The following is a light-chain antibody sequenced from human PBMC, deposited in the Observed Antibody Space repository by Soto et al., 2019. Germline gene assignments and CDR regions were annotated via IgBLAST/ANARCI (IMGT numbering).Light chain of an antibody. Sequence: DIQMTQSPSTLSGSVGDRVTITCRASQAITNNLAWYQQKPGNPPKLLIYEESTLHSGVPSRFSGRKVGTQFILTIDSLQPEDFATYYCQQVKSYPRTFGGGTKVDIK. CDR2: EES. CDR3: QQVKSYPRT. J-gene: IGKJ4*01. CDR1: QAITNN. V-gene: IGKV1-9*01.